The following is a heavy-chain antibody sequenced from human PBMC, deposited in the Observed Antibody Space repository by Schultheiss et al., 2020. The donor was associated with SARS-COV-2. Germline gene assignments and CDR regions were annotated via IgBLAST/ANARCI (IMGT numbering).Heavy chain of an antibody. CDR3: ARFLDCSSTSCYLGNYYYYMDV. J-gene: IGHJ6*03. CDR1: GYTFTSYG. D-gene: IGHD2-2*01. CDR2: ISAYNGKT. Sequence: ASVKVSCKASGYTFTSYGISWVRQSPGQGLEWMGWISAYNGKTNYAQKLQGRVTMTTDTSTSTAYMELRSLRSDDTAVYYCARFLDCSSTSCYLGNYYYYMDVWGKGTTVTVAS. V-gene: IGHV1-18*01.